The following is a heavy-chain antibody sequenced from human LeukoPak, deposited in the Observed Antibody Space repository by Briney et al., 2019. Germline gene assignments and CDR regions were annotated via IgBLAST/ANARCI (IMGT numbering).Heavy chain of an antibody. V-gene: IGHV3-21*01. CDR3: ARDREASDDFNWFDP. CDR2: LSKSSTYV. J-gene: IGHJ5*02. D-gene: IGHD3/OR15-3a*01. Sequence: PGGSLRLSCAASGFTFSTYSMSWVRQAPGKRLEWVSSLSKSSTYVYYAASVKGRFTISRDNAKNSLFLEMNSLRAEDTAVYYCARDREASDDFNWFDPWGQGTLVTVSS. CDR1: GFTFSTYS.